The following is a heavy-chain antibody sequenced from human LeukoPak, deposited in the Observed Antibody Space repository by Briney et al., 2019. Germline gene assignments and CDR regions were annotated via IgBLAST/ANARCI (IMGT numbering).Heavy chain of an antibody. V-gene: IGHV1-18*01. D-gene: IGHD1-1*01. J-gene: IGHJ6*02. CDR3: ARSATNRDISASRPDYYYYGMDV. CDR2: ISAYNDNT. CDR1: GYTFTSYG. Sequence: ASVNVSCKASGYTFTSYGITWVRQAPGQGLEWMGWISAYNDNTNYAQKLQGRVTMTTDTSTSTAYMELRSLRSDDTAVYYCARSATNRDISASRPDYYYYGMDVWGQGTTVTVSS.